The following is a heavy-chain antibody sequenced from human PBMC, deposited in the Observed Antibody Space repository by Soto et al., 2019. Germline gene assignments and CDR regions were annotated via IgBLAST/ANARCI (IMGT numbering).Heavy chain of an antibody. Sequence: GGSLRLSCAPSGFTFSSYGMHWFRQAPGKGLEWVAVIWYDGSNKYYADSVKGRFTISRDNSKKPLYLQMNSLRAEDTAVYYCARDRAPYYYDSSGPFQHWGKGNLVTVGS. V-gene: IGHV3-33*01. CDR2: IWYDGSNK. J-gene: IGHJ1*01. D-gene: IGHD3-22*01. CDR3: ARDRAPYYYDSSGPFQH. CDR1: GFTFSSYG.